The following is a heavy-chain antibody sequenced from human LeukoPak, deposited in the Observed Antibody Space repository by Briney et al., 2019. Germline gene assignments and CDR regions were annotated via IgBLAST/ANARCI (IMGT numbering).Heavy chain of an antibody. CDR2: IYYTGNT. CDR1: GVSISSSNSY. J-gene: IGHJ4*02. Sequence: SETLSLTCSVSGVSISSSNSYWGWIRQPPGKGLEWIGSIYYTGNTYYNASLKSRVTISIDTSKNQFSLKLSSVTAADTAIYYCARKDPGYSGYSDFDYWGQGTLVTVSS. D-gene: IGHD5-12*01. V-gene: IGHV4-39*01. CDR3: ARKDPGYSGYSDFDY.